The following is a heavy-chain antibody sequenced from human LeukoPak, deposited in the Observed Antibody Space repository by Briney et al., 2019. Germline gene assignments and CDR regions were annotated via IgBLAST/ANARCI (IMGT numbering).Heavy chain of an antibody. CDR2: IYYSGST. CDR1: GDSIGSRSYY. CDR3: ARQGWLVLS. Sequence: SETLSLTCSVSGDSIGSRSYYWGWIRQPPGKGLEWIGSIYYSGSTYYNPSLKSRVTISVDTSKNQFSLKLNSVTATDTAVYYCARQGWLVLSWGQGTLVTVSS. J-gene: IGHJ4*02. V-gene: IGHV4-39*01. D-gene: IGHD6-19*01.